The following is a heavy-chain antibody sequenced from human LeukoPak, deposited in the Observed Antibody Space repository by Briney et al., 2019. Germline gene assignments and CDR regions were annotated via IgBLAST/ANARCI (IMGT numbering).Heavy chain of an antibody. J-gene: IGHJ4*02. CDR3: ARDYCSGGSCYSDY. V-gene: IGHV3-48*03. CDR2: ISSSGSTI. CDR1: GFTFSSYE. Sequence: GGSLRLSCAASGFTFSSYEMNWVRQAPGKGLEWVSYISSSGSTIYYADSVKGRFTISRDNAKNSLYLQMNSLRAEDTAVYYCARDYCSGGSCYSDYWGQETLVTVSS. D-gene: IGHD2-15*01.